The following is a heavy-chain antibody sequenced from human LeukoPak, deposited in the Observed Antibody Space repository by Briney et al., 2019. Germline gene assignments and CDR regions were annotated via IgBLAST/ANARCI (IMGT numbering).Heavy chain of an antibody. V-gene: IGHV3-7*01. Sequence: GGSLRLTCAASGFSFGGSWMSWLRQAPGKGLEWVANIEQDEREIFYADSVKGRFTISRDNAKNSLYLQMNSLRAEDTAVYYCARSKVGLIFLRRLAPAYFDYWGQGTLVTVSS. CDR1: GFSFGGSW. D-gene: IGHD3-3*01. CDR2: IEQDEREI. CDR3: ARSKVGLIFLRRLAPAYFDY. J-gene: IGHJ4*02.